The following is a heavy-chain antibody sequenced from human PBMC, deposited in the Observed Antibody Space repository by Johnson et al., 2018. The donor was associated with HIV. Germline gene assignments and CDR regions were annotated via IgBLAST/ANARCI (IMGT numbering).Heavy chain of an antibody. J-gene: IGHJ3*02. CDR3: AKAELIRFGELNDGFDI. D-gene: IGHD3-10*01. V-gene: IGHV3-33*03. Sequence: QVQLVESGGGVVQPGRSLRLSCAASGFTFSSYGMHWVRQAPGKGLEWVAVIWYDGSSNFYPDSVKGRFTISRDNSKNTLYLQMNNLGPEDTAVYYCAKAELIRFGELNDGFDIWGQGTMVTVSS. CDR2: IWYDGSSN. CDR1: GFTFSSYG.